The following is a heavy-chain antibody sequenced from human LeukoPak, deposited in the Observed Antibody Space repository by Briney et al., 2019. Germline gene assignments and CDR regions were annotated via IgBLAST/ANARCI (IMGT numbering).Heavy chain of an antibody. V-gene: IGHV3-13*01. CDR2: IGTAGDT. J-gene: IGHJ4*02. Sequence: PGGSLRLSCAASGFTFSSYDMHWVRQATGKGLEWVSAIGTAGDTYYPDSVKGRFTISRDNSKNTLYLQMNSLRAEDTAVYYCASSNSGGATKARLDYWGQGTLVTVSS. CDR3: ASSNSGGATKARLDY. D-gene: IGHD1-26*01. CDR1: GFTFSSYD.